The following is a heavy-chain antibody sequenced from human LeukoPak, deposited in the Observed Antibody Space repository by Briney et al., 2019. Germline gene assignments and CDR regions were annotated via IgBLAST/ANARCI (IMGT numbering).Heavy chain of an antibody. V-gene: IGHV4-61*02. CDR2: IYTSGST. Sequence: PSQTLSLTCTVSGGSISSGSYYWSWIRQPAGKGLEWIGRIYTSGSTNYNPSLKSRVTISVDTSKNQFSLKLSSVTAADTAVYYCATSGKFSGYDRQEFDYWGQGTLVTVSS. D-gene: IGHD3-10*01. J-gene: IGHJ4*02. CDR3: ATSGKFSGYDRQEFDY. CDR1: GGSISSGSYY.